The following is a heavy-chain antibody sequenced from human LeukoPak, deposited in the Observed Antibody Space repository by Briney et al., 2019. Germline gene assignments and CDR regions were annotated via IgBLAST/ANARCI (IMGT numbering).Heavy chain of an antibody. J-gene: IGHJ5*02. V-gene: IGHV3-15*01. CDR3: TSHAAFDP. CDR1: GFTFNNAW. CDR2: IKSKNVGGTT. Sequence: GGSLRLSCAASGFTFNNAWMNWVRQAPGKGLEWVGRIKSKNVGGTTDYAAPVKGRSTISRDDSKNTVYLQMNSLKIEDTAVYYCTSHAAFDPWGQGTLVTVSS.